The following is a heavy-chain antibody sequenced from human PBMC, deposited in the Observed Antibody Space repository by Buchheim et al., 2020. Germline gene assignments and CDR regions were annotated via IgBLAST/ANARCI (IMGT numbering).Heavy chain of an antibody. CDR1: GFTISSYA. J-gene: IGHJ4*02. D-gene: IGHD5-12*01. V-gene: IGHV3-23*01. CDR3: AKGGPSSLYYFDY. Sequence: EVQLLESGGGLVQPGGSLRLSCAASGFTISSYAMRWVRQAPGKGLEWVSTIGSGGNTYYADSVKGRFTISRDNSKNTLSVLMHSLRAEDTAVYYCAKGGPSSLYYFDYWGQGTL. CDR2: IGSGGNT.